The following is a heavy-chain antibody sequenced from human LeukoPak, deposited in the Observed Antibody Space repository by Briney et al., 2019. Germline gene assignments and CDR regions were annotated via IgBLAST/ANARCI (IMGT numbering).Heavy chain of an antibody. V-gene: IGHV1-2*06. Sequence: ASVKVSCKASGGTFSSYAISWVRQAPGQGLEWMGRINPNSGGTNYAQKFQGRVTMTRDTSISTAYMELSGLRSDDTAVYYCATSSGSGTYYSFDYWGQGTLVTVSS. CDR2: INPNSGGT. CDR3: ATSSGSGTYYSFDY. J-gene: IGHJ4*02. CDR1: GGTFSSYA. D-gene: IGHD3-10*01.